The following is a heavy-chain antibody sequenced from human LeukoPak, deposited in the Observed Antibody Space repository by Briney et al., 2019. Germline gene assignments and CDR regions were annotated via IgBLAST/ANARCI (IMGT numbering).Heavy chain of an antibody. J-gene: IGHJ4*02. CDR3: ANLGPSELRVPASQGN. D-gene: IGHD2-2*01. Sequence: PGGSLRLSCVASGFTFSISSMSWVRQAPGKGLEWVSYISSSSSSIYDADSVRGRFTISRDNAKNSLYLQMNSLRVDDTAVYYCANLGPSELRVPASQGNWGQGTLVTVSS. V-gene: IGHV3-48*04. CDR1: GFTFSISS. CDR2: ISSSSSSI.